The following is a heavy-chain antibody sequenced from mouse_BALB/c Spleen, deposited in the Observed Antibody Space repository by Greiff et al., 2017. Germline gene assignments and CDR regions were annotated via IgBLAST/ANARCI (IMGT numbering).Heavy chain of an antibody. V-gene: IGHV2-9*02. J-gene: IGHJ3*01. Sequence: VKLVESGPGLVAPSQSLSITCTVSGFSLTSYGVHWVRQPPGKGLEWLGVIWAGGSTNYNSALMSRLSISKDNSKSQVFLKRNSLQTDDTAMYYCAREKPYYYGSSNISFAYWGQGTLVTVSA. CDR1: GFSLTSYG. D-gene: IGHD1-1*01. CDR3: AREKPYYYGSSNISFAY. CDR2: IWAGGST.